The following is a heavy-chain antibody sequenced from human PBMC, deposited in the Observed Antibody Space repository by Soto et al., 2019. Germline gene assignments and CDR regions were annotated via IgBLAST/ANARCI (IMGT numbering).Heavy chain of an antibody. CDR3: ARPYVEVAVNDAFDI. Sequence: EVQLLESGGGLVQPGGSLRLSCAASGFTFSTYALTWVRQAPGKGLEWVSSIGTHADTTYYVDSVKGRFSISRDNSKNTVYLQMCSLSAEDTAVYYCARPYVEVAVNDAFDIWGRGTMVTVSS. J-gene: IGHJ3*02. D-gene: IGHD3-16*01. CDR2: IGTHADTT. V-gene: IGHV3-23*01. CDR1: GFTFSTYA.